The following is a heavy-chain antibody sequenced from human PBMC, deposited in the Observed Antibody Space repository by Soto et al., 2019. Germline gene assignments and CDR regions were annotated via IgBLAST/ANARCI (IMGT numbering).Heavy chain of an antibody. J-gene: IGHJ4*02. D-gene: IGHD3-9*01. CDR1: GYTFTGYY. CDR2: INPNSGGT. Sequence: ASVKVSCKASGYTFTGYYMHWVRQAPGQGLEWMGWINPNSGGTNYAQKFQGRVTMTRDTSISTAYMELSRLRSDDTAVYYCARQYYDILTGYYKALNYWGQGTLVTV. CDR3: ARQYYDILTGYYKALNY. V-gene: IGHV1-2*02.